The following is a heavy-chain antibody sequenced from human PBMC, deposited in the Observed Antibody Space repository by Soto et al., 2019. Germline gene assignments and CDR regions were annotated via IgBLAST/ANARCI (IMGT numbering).Heavy chain of an antibody. CDR2: IYHSGST. V-gene: IGHV4-31*03. CDR3: ARGGDGFDL. J-gene: IGHJ3*01. Sequence: SETLSLTCSVFGDSLTIGGHYWTWIRQHPGKGLEWIGYIYHSGSTYYSPSLKSRVTISVDTSENQFSLKLTSATAADTAVYYCARGGDGFDLWGQGKMVTVS. CDR1: GDSLTIGGHY.